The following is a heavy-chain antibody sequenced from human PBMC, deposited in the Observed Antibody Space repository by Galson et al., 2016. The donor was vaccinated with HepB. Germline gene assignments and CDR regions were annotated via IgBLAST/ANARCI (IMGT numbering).Heavy chain of an antibody. CDR1: SGSFSGYY. J-gene: IGHJ3*01. D-gene: IGHD3-10*01. CDR2: INHSGSP. Sequence: SETLSLTCAVSSGSFSGYYRSWIRKPPGKGLEWIGEINHSGSPNYNPSLMSRVSISVDTSKNHFSLELPSVTAADTAVYSCARDAYGSGGYYKRNRDAFDVWGQGTVLTVSS. V-gene: IGHV4-34*01. CDR3: ARDAYGSGGYYKRNRDAFDV.